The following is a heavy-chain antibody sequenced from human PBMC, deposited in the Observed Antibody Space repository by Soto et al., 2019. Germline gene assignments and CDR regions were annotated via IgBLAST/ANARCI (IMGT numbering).Heavy chain of an antibody. Sequence: LRLSCAASGFTFSSFAMSWVRQAPGKGLEWVSLISGNGDSTYYADSVKGRFTISRHNSKNTLSLQMYCLRAEDTAVYYCAKFGFFRGSGCDPSFDYWGQGTLVTVSS. D-gene: IGHD6-19*01. CDR3: AKFGFFRGSGCDPSFDY. CDR2: ISGNGDST. CDR1: GFTFSSFA. V-gene: IGHV3-23*01. J-gene: IGHJ4*02.